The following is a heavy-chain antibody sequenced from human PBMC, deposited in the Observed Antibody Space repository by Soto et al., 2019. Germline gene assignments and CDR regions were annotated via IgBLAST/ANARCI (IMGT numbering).Heavy chain of an antibody. J-gene: IGHJ6*03. CDR2: INHSRST. V-gene: IGHV4-34*01. CDR3: ARGRGYSYGYYYYYYMDV. CDR1: GGSFSGSY. Sequence: TSETLSLTCAVYGGSFSGSYWSWIRQPPGKGLEWIGEINHSRSTNYNPSLKSRVTISVDTSKNQFSLKLSSVTAADTAVYYCARGRGYSYGYYYYYYMDVWGKGTSVTVSS. D-gene: IGHD5-18*01.